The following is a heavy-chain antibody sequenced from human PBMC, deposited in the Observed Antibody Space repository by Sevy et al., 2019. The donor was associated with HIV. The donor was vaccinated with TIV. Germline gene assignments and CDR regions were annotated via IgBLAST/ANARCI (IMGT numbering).Heavy chain of an antibody. J-gene: IGHJ1*01. D-gene: IGHD3-22*01. CDR3: ARWAYYYDSSGYYRGYFQH. CDR1: GFTFSAYG. CDR2: IYSGGST. Sequence: GGSLRLSCAASGFTFSAYGMHWVRQAPGKGLEWVSVIYSGGSTYYADSVKGRFTISRDNSKNTLYLQMNSLRAEDTAVYYCARWAYYYDSSGYYRGYFQHWGQGTLVTVSS. V-gene: IGHV3-53*01.